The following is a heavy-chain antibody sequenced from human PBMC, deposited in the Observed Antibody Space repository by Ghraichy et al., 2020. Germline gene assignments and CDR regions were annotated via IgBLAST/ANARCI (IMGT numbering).Heavy chain of an antibody. CDR1: GGSISSYY. CDR2: IYYSGST. D-gene: IGHD3-10*01. J-gene: IGHJ4*02. V-gene: IGHV4-59*01. Sequence: SETLSLTCTVSGGSISSYYWSWIRQPPGKGLEWIGYIYYSGSTNYNPSLKSRVTISVDTSKNQFSLKLSSVTAADTAVYYCARGVPLWPPGYWGQGTLVTVSS. CDR3: ARGVPLWPPGY.